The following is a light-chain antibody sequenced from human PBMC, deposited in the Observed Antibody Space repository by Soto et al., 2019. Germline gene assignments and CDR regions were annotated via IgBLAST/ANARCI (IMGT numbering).Light chain of an antibody. CDR3: QQRSYPIT. J-gene: IGKJ5*01. CDR2: GAS. Sequence: EIVLTQSPGTLSLSPGERATLSCRGSQSVSSSYLAWYQQKPCQAPRLLIYGASSRATGIPDRFSGSGSGTDFTLTISRLEPEDFAVYYCQQRSYPITFGQGTRLEI. V-gene: IGKV3-20*01. CDR1: QSVSSSY.